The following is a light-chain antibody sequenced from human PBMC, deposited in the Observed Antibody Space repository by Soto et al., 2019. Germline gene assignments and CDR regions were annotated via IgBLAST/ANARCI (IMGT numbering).Light chain of an antibody. Sequence: QSVLTQPPSASGTPGQRVTISCSGSSSNIGTNSVSWYLQLPGSAPKLLIYTSNQRPSGVPDRFSGSKSGTSASLAISGLQSEDEAEYYCQSYDSSLSGYVFGNGTKVTVL. CDR1: SSNIGTNS. CDR3: QSYDSSLSGYV. V-gene: IGLV1-44*01. CDR2: TSN. J-gene: IGLJ1*01.